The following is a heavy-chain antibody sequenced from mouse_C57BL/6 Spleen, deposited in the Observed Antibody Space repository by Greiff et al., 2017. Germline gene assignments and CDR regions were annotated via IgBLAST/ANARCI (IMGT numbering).Heavy chain of an antibody. CDR2: INPNNGGT. Sequence: DVKLQESGPELVKPGASVKIPCKASGYTFTDYNMDWVKQSHGKSLEWIGDINPNNGGTIYNQKFKGKATLTVDKSSSTAYMELRSLTSEDTAVYYCARGTAQATGAMDYWGQGTSVTVSS. CDR1: GYTFTDYN. CDR3: ARGTAQATGAMDY. J-gene: IGHJ4*01. V-gene: IGHV1-18*01. D-gene: IGHD3-2*02.